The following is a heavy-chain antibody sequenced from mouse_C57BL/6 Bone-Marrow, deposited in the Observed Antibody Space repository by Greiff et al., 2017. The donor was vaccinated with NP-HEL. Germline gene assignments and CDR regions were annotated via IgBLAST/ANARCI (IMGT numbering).Heavy chain of an antibody. V-gene: IGHV3-8*01. CDR1: GYSITSDY. CDR2: ISYSGST. D-gene: IGHD1-1*01. J-gene: IGHJ4*01. CDR3: ARSRYYYGSSYNYAMDY. Sequence: EVKLQESGPGLAKPSQTLSLTCSVTGYSITSDYWNWIRKFPGNKLEYMGYISYSGSTYYNPSLKSRISITRDTSKNQYYLQLNSVTTEDTATYYCARSRYYYGSSYNYAMDYWGQGTSVTVSS.